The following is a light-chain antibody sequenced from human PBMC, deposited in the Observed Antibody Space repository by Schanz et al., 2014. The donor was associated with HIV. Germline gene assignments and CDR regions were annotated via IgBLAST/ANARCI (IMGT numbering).Light chain of an antibody. Sequence: QSVLTQPPSASGTTGQRVTIFCSGSSSNIGSNPVNCYHPLPGTAPKVVIYNNNQRPSGVPDRFSGSKSGNTASLTVSGLQAEDEADYYCQSYDSSLRGPVFGGGTKLTVL. CDR2: NNN. CDR1: SSNIGSNP. J-gene: IGLJ2*01. V-gene: IGLV1-44*01. CDR3: QSYDSSLRGPV.